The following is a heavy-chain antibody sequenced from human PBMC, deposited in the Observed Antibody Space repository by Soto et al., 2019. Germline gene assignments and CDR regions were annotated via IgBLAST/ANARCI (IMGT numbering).Heavy chain of an antibody. D-gene: IGHD2-8*01. Sequence: QVILAQSGAEVKKPGSSVKVSCKVSGGSFSSFSINWVRQAPGQRFEWMGGIIPILGTANFTQKFQDRVTFTAEESTATGYMTVSRLTSGDKAFFFCPTFYTNGFFPQNHYWGPGTQVTVSS. CDR2: IIPILGTA. CDR1: GGSFSSFS. CDR3: PTFYTNGFFPQNHY. J-gene: IGHJ4*02. V-gene: IGHV1-69*01.